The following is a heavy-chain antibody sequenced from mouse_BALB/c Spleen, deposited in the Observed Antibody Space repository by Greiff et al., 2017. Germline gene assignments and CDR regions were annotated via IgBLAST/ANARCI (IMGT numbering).Heavy chain of an antibody. CDR2: IYPSDSYT. V-gene: IGHV1-69*02. CDR1: GYTFTSYW. Sequence: VQLQQSGAELVRPGASVKLSCKASGYTFTSYWINWVKQRPGQGLEWIGNIYPSDSYTNYNQKFKDKATLTVDKSSSTAYMQLSSPTSEDSAVYYCTREGDYYGAWFAYWGQGTLVTVSA. J-gene: IGHJ3*01. CDR3: TREGDYYGAWFAY. D-gene: IGHD1-1*01.